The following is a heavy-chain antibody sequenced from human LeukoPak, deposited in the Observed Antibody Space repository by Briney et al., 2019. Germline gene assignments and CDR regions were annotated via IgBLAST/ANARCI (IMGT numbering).Heavy chain of an antibody. CDR1: GGSISSSNW. CDR3: ARFLYSSSKYYFDS. V-gene: IGHV4-4*02. CDR2: IYHSGST. J-gene: IGHJ4*02. Sequence: SETLSLTCAVSGGSISSSNWWSWVRQPPGKGLEWIGEIYHSGSTNYNPSLKSRVTISVDKSKNQFSLKLSSVTAADTAVYYCARFLYSSSKYYFDSWGQGTLVTVSS. D-gene: IGHD6-13*01.